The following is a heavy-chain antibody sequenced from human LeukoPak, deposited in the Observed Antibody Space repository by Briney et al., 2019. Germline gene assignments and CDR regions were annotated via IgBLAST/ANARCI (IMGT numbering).Heavy chain of an antibody. J-gene: IGHJ4*02. CDR1: GFTFSSYA. CDR2: ISGSGGST. CDR3: ARANYYDSSGYL. Sequence: GGSLRLSCAASGFTFSSYAMSWVRQAPGKGLEWVSAISGSGGSTYYADSVKGRFTISRDNAKNSLYLQMNSLRAEDTAVYYCARANYYDSSGYLWGQGTLVTVSS. V-gene: IGHV3-23*01. D-gene: IGHD3-22*01.